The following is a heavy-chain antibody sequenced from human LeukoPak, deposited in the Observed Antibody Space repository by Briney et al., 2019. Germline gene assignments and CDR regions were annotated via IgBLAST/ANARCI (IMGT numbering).Heavy chain of an antibody. CDR1: GFTFSSYA. V-gene: IGHV3-23*01. J-gene: IGHJ6*01. CDR3: AKARIGVAGTGCYYEDYGMDV. Sequence: GGSLRLSCAASGFTFSSYAMSWVRQAPGKGLEWVSAISGSGGSTYYADSVKGRFTISRDNSKNTLYLQMNSLRAEDTAVYYCAKARIGVAGTGCYYEDYGMDVWGQGITVTVSS. CDR2: ISGSGGST. D-gene: IGHD6-19*01.